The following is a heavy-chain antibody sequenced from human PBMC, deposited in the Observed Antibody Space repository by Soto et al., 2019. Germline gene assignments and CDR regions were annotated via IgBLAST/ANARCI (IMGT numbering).Heavy chain of an antibody. CDR1: GFAFSNYW. Sequence: PGGSLRLSCVASGFAFSNYWIHWVRQAPGKGLEWVSAISGSGGSTYYADSVKGRFTISRDNSKNTLYLQMNSPRAEDTAVYYCAKEVPYDFWSGYADYWGQGTLVTVSS. D-gene: IGHD3-3*01. CDR2: ISGSGGST. V-gene: IGHV3-23*01. J-gene: IGHJ4*02. CDR3: AKEVPYDFWSGYADY.